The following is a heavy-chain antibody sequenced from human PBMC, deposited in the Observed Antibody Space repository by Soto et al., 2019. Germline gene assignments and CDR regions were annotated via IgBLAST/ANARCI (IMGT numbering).Heavy chain of an antibody. J-gene: IGHJ3*02. D-gene: IGHD4-17*01. CDR1: GFTFSSYA. CDR2: ISSRGGGT. CDR3: AKILAVDYVRSDAFDI. Sequence: GSLRLSCAASGFTFSSYAMSWVRQAPGKGLEWVSVISSRGGGTYYADSVKGRFTISRDDSKNTLYLQMNSLRAEDTAVYYCAKILAVDYVRSDAFDIWGPGTMVTVSS. V-gene: IGHV3-23*01.